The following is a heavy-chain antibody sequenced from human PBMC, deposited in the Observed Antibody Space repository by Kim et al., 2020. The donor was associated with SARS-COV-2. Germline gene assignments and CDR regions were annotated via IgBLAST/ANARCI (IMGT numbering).Heavy chain of an antibody. Sequence: SETLSLTCTVSGGSISSYYWSWIRQPPGKGLEWIGYIYYSGSTNYNPSLKSRVTISVDTSKNQFSLKLSSVNAADTAVYYCARRARDSSWYDYWGQGTLVTVSS. CDR3: ARRARDSSWYDY. J-gene: IGHJ4*02. CDR1: GGSISSYY. V-gene: IGHV4-59*13. D-gene: IGHD6-13*01. CDR2: IYYSGST.